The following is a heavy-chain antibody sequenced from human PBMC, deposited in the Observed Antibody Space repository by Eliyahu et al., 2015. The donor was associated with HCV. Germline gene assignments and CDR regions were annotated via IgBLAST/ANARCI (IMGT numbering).Heavy chain of an antibody. CDR1: GGSFSGXY. Sequence: QVQLQQWGAGLLKPSETLSLTCAVYGGSFSGXYWSWIRQPPGKGLEWIGEIXXSGSTNYNPSLKSRVTISVDTSKNQFSLKLSSVTAADTAVYYCARARLTYYYGSGSYHSYYGMDVWGQGTTVTVSS. V-gene: IGHV4-34*01. CDR2: IXXSGST. D-gene: IGHD3-10*01. CDR3: ARARLTYYYGSGSYHSYYGMDV. J-gene: IGHJ6*02.